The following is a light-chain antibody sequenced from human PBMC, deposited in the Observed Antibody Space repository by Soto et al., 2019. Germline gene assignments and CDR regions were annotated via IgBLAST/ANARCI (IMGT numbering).Light chain of an antibody. CDR2: DAS. J-gene: IGKJ1*01. Sequence: DIQMTQSPSTLSASVGDRVTIACRASQSIGSGLTWYQQKPGKAPNLLIHDASRLESGVPSRFSGSGSGTEFTLTISGLQPDDFATYYCQLYFGYSWAFGQGTKVQMK. CDR3: QLYFGYSWA. V-gene: IGKV1-5*01. CDR1: QSIGSG.